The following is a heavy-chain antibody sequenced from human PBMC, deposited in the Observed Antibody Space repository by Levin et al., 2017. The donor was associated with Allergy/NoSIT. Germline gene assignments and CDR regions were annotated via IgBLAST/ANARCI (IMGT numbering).Heavy chain of an antibody. Sequence: SCTVSGGSISTSRYYWGWIRQPPGKGLEWIGNIYHSGSTYYTPSLRSRVTISVDTSKNQFSLRVNSVTAADTAVYYCARDEMVHEIQYYYGMDVWGQGTTVTVAS. V-gene: IGHV4-39*07. CDR1: GGSISTSRYY. CDR3: ARDEMVHEIQYYYGMDV. D-gene: IGHD2-8*01. J-gene: IGHJ6*02. CDR2: IYHSGST.